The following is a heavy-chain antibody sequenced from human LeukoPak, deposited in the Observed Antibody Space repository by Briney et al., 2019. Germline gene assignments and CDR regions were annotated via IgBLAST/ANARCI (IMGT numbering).Heavy chain of an antibody. CDR3: ARVGVLLWFGESSGESNWFDP. CDR2: IKQDGSEK. D-gene: IGHD3-10*01. Sequence: PGGSLRLSCAASGFTFSSYWMSWVRQAPGKGLEWVANIKQDGSEKYYVDSVKGRFTISRDNAKNSLYLQMNSLRAEDTAVYYCARVGVLLWFGESSGESNWFDPWGQGTLVTVSS. J-gene: IGHJ5*02. CDR1: GFTFSSYW. V-gene: IGHV3-7*01.